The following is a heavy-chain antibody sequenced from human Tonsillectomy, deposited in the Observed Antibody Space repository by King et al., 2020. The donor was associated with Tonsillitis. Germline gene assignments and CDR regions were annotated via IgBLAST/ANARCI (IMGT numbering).Heavy chain of an antibody. J-gene: IGHJ4*02. D-gene: IGHD5-24*01. Sequence: VQLVESGGGVVQPGRSLRLSCATSRFSFTKYAMHWVRQAPGKGLAWVALISYDGSDEYYADSVKGRFTISRDNSKHTLYLQMNSLRADDTAVYFCGAYVEMATINYWGQGTLVTVSS. CDR2: ISYDGSDE. CDR1: RFSFTKYA. CDR3: GAYVEMATINY. V-gene: IGHV3-30-3*01.